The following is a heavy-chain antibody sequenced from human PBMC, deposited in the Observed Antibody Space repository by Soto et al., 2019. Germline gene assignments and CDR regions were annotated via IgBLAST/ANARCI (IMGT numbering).Heavy chain of an antibody. J-gene: IGHJ6*03. D-gene: IGHD4-4*01. CDR3: ARDYSNYVYMDV. Sequence: AGGSLRLSCAASGFTFSSYGMHWVRQAPGKGLEWVAVIWYDGSNKYYADSVKGRFTISRDNSKNTLYLQMNSLRAEDTAVYYCARDYSNYVYMDVWGKGTTVTVSS. CDR2: IWYDGSNK. V-gene: IGHV3-33*01. CDR1: GFTFSSYG.